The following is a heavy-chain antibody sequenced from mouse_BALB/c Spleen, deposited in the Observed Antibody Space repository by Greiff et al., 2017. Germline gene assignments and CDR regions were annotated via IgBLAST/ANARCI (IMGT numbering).Heavy chain of an antibody. J-gene: IGHJ1*01. V-gene: IGHV14-1*02. Sequence: EVQLQQSGAELVRPGALVKLSCKASGFNIKDYYMHWVKQRPEQGLEWIGWIDPENGNTIYDPKFQGKASITADTSSNTAYLQLSSLTSEDTAVYYCTRSTTVVAHWYFDVWGAGTTVTVSS. CDR1: GFNIKDYY. CDR3: TRSTTVVAHWYFDV. CDR2: IDPENGNT. D-gene: IGHD1-1*01.